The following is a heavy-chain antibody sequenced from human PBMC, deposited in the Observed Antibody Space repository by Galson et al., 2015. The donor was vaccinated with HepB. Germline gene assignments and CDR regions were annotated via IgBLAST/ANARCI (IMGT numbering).Heavy chain of an antibody. CDR3: ATRKAHITMVRGVILGMDV. D-gene: IGHD3-10*01. J-gene: IGHJ6*04. V-gene: IGHV1-24*01. Sequence: SVKVSCKVSGYTLTELSMHWVRQAPGKGPEWMGGFDPEDGETIYAQKFQGRVTMTEDTSTDTAYMELSSLRSEDTAVYYCATRKAHITMVRGVILGMDVWGKGTTVTVSS. CDR2: FDPEDGET. CDR1: GYTLTELS.